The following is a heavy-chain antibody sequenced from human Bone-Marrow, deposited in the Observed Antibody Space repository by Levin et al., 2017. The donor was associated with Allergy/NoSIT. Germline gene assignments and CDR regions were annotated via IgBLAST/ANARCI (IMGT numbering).Heavy chain of an antibody. CDR2: INPNSGGT. CDR1: GYTFTGYY. CDR3: ARSPILGYCTGGVCQRSGWDY. J-gene: IGHJ4*02. Sequence: GASVKVSCKASGYTFTGYYMHWVRQAPGQGLEWMGRINPNSGGTNYAQKFQGRVTMTRDTSISTAYMELSRLRSDDTAVYYCARSPILGYCTGGVCQRSGWDYWGQGTLVTVSS. D-gene: IGHD2-8*02. V-gene: IGHV1-2*06.